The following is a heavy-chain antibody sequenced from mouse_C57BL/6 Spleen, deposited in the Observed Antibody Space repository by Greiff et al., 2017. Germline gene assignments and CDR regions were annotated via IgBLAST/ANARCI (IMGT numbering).Heavy chain of an antibody. CDR3: GRHNWDWYCDV. Sequence: EVQRVESGGGLVQPKGSLKLSCAASGFSFNTYAMNWVRQAPGKGLEWVARIRSKSNNYATYYADSVKDRFTISRDDSESMLYLQMNNLKTEDTAMYDCGRHNWDWYCDVGGTGTTVTVSS. V-gene: IGHV10-1*01. CDR1: GFSFNTYA. CDR2: IRSKSNNYAT. J-gene: IGHJ1*03. D-gene: IGHD4-1*01.